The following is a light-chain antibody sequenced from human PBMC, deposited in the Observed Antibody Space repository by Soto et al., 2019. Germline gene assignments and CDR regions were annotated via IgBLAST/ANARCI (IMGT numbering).Light chain of an antibody. CDR2: AAS. Sequence: DVQMTQSPSSPSASVGDRVSITCRASRDISSSLAWYQQKPGKVPKLLIYAASTLHAGVQSRFSGSGSGTFFTLTINSLQPEDVATYYCQKYNSAPNTFGRGTRLEIK. V-gene: IGKV1-27*01. CDR1: RDISSS. CDR3: QKYNSAPNT. J-gene: IGKJ2*01.